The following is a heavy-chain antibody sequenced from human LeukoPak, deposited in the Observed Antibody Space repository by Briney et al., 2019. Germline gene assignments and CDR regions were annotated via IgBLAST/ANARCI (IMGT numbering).Heavy chain of an antibody. D-gene: IGHD1-14*01. V-gene: IGHV3-74*01. J-gene: IGHJ6*03. Sequence: GGSLRLSCAASGFTFSSYWMHWVRQAPGKGLVWVSRINSDGSSTSYADSVKGRFTISRDNSKNFLYLQMNSLRTEDTALYYCAKDVTEFAVEYMDVWGKGTTVTVSS. CDR3: AKDVTEFAVEYMDV. CDR1: GFTFSSYW. CDR2: INSDGSST.